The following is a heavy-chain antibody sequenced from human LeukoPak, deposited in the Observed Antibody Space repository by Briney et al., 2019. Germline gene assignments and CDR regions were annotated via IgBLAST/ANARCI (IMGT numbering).Heavy chain of an antibody. CDR1: GGSLSSGGYY. D-gene: IGHD4-23*01. J-gene: IGHJ4*02. CDR3: ARLDYGGYYFDY. V-gene: IGHV4-61*08. Sequence: SETLSLTCTVSGGSLSSGGYYWTWIRQPPGKGLEWIGYMSQSGSTYYNPSLKSRVTISVDTSKSQFSLRLTSVTAADTAVYYCARLDYGGYYFDYWGQGTLVTVSS. CDR2: MSQSGST.